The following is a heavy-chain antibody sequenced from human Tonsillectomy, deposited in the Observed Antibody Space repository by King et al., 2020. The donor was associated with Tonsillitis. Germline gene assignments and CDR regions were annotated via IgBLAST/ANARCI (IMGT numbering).Heavy chain of an antibody. Sequence: VQLVESGGGLVQPGGSLRLSCAASGFTFSSHVISWVRQAPGKGLEWVSSISGSGGSTCSADSVKGRFTLSRDHSKNTLYLQMNSLIAEDTAVYYCAKGIYCSSTNCSNAFDIWGQGTMVTVSS. J-gene: IGHJ3*02. CDR2: ISGSGGST. D-gene: IGHD2-2*01. V-gene: IGHV3-23*04. CDR1: GFTFSSHV. CDR3: AKGIYCSSTNCSNAFDI.